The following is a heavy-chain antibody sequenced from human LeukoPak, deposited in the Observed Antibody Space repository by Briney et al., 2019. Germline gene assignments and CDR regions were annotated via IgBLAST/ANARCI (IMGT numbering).Heavy chain of an antibody. CDR3: ARDLGGYDTDY. CDR1: GFPFRSYS. Sequence: PGGPLRLSCAASGFPFRSYSMNWVRQAPGKGLEGVSSISSSSSYIYYAGSVKGRFTISRDNAKNSLYLQMNSLRAEDTAVYYGARDLGGYDTDYWGQGTLVTVSS. V-gene: IGHV3-21*01. CDR2: ISSSSSYI. D-gene: IGHD5-12*01. J-gene: IGHJ4*02.